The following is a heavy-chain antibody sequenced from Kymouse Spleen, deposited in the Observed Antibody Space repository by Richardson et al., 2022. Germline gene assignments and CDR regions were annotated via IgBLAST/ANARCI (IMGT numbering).Heavy chain of an antibody. CDR3: ARASCCYTHDAFDI. J-gene: IGHJ3*02. CDR2: INHSGST. D-gene: IGHD2-2*02,IGHD2-8*01. V-gene: IGHV4-34*01. Sequence: QVQLQQWGAGLLKPSETLSLTCAVYGGSFSGYYWSWIRQPPGKGLEWIGEINHSGSTNYNPSLKSRVTISVDTSKNQFSLKLSSVTAADTAVYYCARASCCYTHDAFDIWGQGTMVTVSS. CDR1: GGSFSGYY.